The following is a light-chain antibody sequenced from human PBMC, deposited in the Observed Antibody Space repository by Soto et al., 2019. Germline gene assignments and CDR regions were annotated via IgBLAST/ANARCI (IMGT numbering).Light chain of an antibody. CDR2: DAS. Sequence: IATTQSPATLSASPRERENLCCRASQSVSRKLAGYQQKPGQAPRLRIYDASTRATGIPARFSGSESGTDFTLTISSLEPEDCAVYYCQYYGNSPLTFAQGTKVDIK. CDR3: QYYGNSPLT. V-gene: IGKV3-15*01. J-gene: IGKJ1*01. CDR1: QSVSRK.